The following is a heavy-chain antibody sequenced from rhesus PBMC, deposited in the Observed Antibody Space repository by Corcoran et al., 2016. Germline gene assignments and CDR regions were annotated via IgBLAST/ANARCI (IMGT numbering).Heavy chain of an antibody. V-gene: IGHV4S7*01. CDR3: AREGFRIQQKYYYGMDA. Sequence: QVQLQESGPGLVKPSETLSLTCAASGGSISSSNWWSWIRQSPGKGLDWIGYSYVGNGSTNYNPSLKSRVTLSTDTSKNPFSLKLSSVTAADTAVYYCAREGFRIQQKYYYGMDAWGQGVVVTVSS. D-gene: IGHD4-23*01. J-gene: IGHJ6*01. CDR2: SYVGNGST. CDR1: GGSISSSNW.